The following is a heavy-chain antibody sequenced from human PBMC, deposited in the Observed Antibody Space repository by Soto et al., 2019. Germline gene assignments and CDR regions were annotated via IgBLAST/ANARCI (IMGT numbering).Heavy chain of an antibody. D-gene: IGHD3-10*01. J-gene: IGHJ6*02. CDR3: ARHLGNYGLYGMDV. V-gene: IGHV4-39*01. Sequence: SETLSLTCTVSGRSISTSSYYWGWIRPPPGKGLEVIGTIYYSGSTYYNPSLQSRVTISVDRSRHQFSLKLRSVTAADTAVYYCARHLGNYGLYGMDVWGQGTTVTVSS. CDR1: GRSISTSSYY. CDR2: IYYSGST.